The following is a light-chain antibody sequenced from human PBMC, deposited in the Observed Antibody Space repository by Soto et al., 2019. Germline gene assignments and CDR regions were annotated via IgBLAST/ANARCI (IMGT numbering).Light chain of an antibody. CDR2: GAS. V-gene: IGKV3-15*01. CDR3: QQYNNWPPAT. CDR1: QTVTGN. J-gene: IGKJ1*01. Sequence: EIVMTQSPASLSVSPGERATLSCRASQTVTGNLAWYQQKPGQAPRLLIYGASTRATGIPARFSGSGSGTEFTLTISSLQSEDYAVYYCQQYNNWPPATFGPGTKVEIK.